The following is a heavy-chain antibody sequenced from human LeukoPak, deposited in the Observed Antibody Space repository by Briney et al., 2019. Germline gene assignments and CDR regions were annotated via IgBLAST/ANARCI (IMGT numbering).Heavy chain of an antibody. CDR2: ISYDGSNK. CDR1: GFTFSSYA. J-gene: IGHJ6*02. CDR3: ARDMKYNYYYGMDV. V-gene: IGHV3-30*04. Sequence: GGSLRLSCAASGFTFSSYATHWVRQAPGKGLEWVAVISYDGSNKYYADSVKGRFTISRDNSKNTLYLQMNSLRAEDTAVYYCARDMKYNYYYGMDVWGQGTTVTVSS. D-gene: IGHD3-16*01.